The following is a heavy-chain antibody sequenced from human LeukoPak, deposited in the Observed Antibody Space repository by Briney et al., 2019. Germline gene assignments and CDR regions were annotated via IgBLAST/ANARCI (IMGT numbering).Heavy chain of an antibody. CDR1: GYTFTSYG. CDR3: ARGLTVYSSSSLLDY. J-gene: IGHJ4*02. V-gene: IGHV1-18*01. D-gene: IGHD6-6*01. CDR2: ISAYNGNT. Sequence: GASVKVSCKASGYTFTSYGISWVRQAPGQGLEWMGWISAYNGNTNYAQKLQGRVTMTTDTSTSTAYMELRSLRSDDTAVYYCARGLTVYSSSSLLDYWGQGTLVTVSS.